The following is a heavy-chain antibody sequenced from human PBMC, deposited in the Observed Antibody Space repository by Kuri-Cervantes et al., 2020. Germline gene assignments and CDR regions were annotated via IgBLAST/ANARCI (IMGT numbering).Heavy chain of an antibody. Sequence: GGSLRLSCTASGFTFGDYAMSWFRQAPGKGLEWVGFIRSKAYGGTTEYAASVKGRFTISRDDSKSIAYLQMNSLKTEDTAVYYCARGSGYSSGWSLWYYYYGMDVWGQGTTVTVSS. CDR2: IRSKAYGGTT. J-gene: IGHJ6*02. CDR3: ARGSGYSSGWSLWYYYYGMDV. D-gene: IGHD6-19*01. V-gene: IGHV3-49*03. CDR1: GFTFGDYA.